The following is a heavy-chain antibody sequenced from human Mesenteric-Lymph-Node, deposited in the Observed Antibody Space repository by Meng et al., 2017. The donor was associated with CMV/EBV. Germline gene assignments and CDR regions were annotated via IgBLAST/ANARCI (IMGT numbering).Heavy chain of an antibody. D-gene: IGHD3-3*01. CDR3: ARGLGGGDYDFWSGYYTLYYYYVMDV. CDR1: GFNFHDYA. V-gene: IGHV3-9*01. J-gene: IGHJ6*02. Sequence: SLKISCAASGFNFHDYAMHWVRQAPGKGLEWVSCISWNSGSIDYADSVKGRFTISRDNAKNSLYLQMNSLRGGDTALYYCARGLGGGDYDFWSGYYTLYYYYVMDVWGQGTTVTVSS. CDR2: ISWNSGSI.